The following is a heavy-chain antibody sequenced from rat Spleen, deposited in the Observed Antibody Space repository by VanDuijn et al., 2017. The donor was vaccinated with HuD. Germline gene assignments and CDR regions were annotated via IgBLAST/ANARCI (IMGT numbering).Heavy chain of an antibody. CDR3: VRPAGAVGPNWFVC. CDR1: GFTFSDYG. CDR2: ISYGDSSGHSST. J-gene: IGHJ3*01. V-gene: IGHV5-29*01. Sequence: EVQLVESGGGLVQPGRSLKLSCAASGFTFSDYGMAWVRQAPTKGLEWVATISYGDSSGHSSTYYRDAVKGRFTISRDNAKSTLSLQMDSLRSEDTATYCWVRPAGAVGPNWFVCWGQGTLVTVSS. D-gene: IGHD1-1*01.